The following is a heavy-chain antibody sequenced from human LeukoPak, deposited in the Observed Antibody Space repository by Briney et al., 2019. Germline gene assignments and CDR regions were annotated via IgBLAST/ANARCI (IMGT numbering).Heavy chain of an antibody. D-gene: IGHD4-17*01. J-gene: IGHJ6*02. V-gene: IGHV3-30-3*01. CDR2: ISYDGSNK. CDR1: GFTFSSYA. CDR3: AKGDGDYWYYGMDV. Sequence: GRSLRLSCAASGFTFSSYAMHWVRQAPGKGLEWVAVISYDGSNKYYADSVKGRFTISRDNSKNTLYLQMNSLRAEDTAVYYCAKGDGDYWYYGMDVWGQGTTVTVSS.